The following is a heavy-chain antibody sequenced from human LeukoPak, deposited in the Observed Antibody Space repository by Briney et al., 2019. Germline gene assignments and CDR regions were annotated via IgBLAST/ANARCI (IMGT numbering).Heavy chain of an antibody. CDR3: ARDGLDFWSGYYTGYYYYYMDV. Sequence: PGGSLRLSCAASGFTFSSYAMSWVRQAPGKGLEWVSAISGSGGSTYYADSVKGRFTISRDNSKNTLYLQMNSLRAEDTAVYYCARDGLDFWSGYYTGYYYYYMDVWGKGTTVTVSS. V-gene: IGHV3-23*01. D-gene: IGHD3-3*01. CDR1: GFTFSSYA. J-gene: IGHJ6*03. CDR2: ISGSGGST.